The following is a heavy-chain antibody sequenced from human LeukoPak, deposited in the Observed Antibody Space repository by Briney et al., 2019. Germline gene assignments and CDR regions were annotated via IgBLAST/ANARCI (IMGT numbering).Heavy chain of an antibody. V-gene: IGHV1-69*05. Sequence: ASVKVSCKASGGTFSSYAISWVRQAPGQGLEWMGGIIPIFGTANYAQKFQGRVTMTRDTSTSTVYMELSSLRSEDTAVYYCARLYYGSEDYWGQGTLVTVSS. CDR1: GGTFSSYA. J-gene: IGHJ4*02. CDR3: ARLYYGSEDY. D-gene: IGHD3-10*01. CDR2: IIPIFGTA.